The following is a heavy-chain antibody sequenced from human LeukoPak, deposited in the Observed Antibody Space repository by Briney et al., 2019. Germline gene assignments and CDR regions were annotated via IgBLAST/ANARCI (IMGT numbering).Heavy chain of an antibody. D-gene: IGHD6-19*01. CDR2: IYYSGST. Sequence: SETLSLTCAVYGGSFSGYYWSWIRQPPGKGLEWIGYIYYSGSTNYNPSLKSRVTISVDTSKNQFSLKLSSVTAADTAVYYCARVAVAGNFDYWGQGTLVTVSS. V-gene: IGHV4-59*01. CDR1: GGSFSGYY. CDR3: ARVAVAGNFDY. J-gene: IGHJ4*02.